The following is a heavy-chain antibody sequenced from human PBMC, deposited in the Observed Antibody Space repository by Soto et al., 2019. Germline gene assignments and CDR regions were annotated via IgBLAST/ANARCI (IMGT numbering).Heavy chain of an antibody. J-gene: IGHJ6*02. CDR2: MTGTGGNT. V-gene: IGHV3-23*01. CDR3: ARIRGYWYGLDV. CDR1: GFPLSTYG. Sequence: GGSLRLSCAASGFPLSTYGMTWVRQAPGKGLEWVSAMTGTGGNTYYVDSVKGRFTSSRDNSKNMLYLQVNSLRVEDTAVYYCARIRGYWYGLDVWGQGTTVTVSS.